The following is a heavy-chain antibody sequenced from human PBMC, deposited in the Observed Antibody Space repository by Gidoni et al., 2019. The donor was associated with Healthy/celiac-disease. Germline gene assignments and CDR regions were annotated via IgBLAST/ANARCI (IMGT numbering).Heavy chain of an antibody. J-gene: IGHJ3*02. CDR3: ARPRETGRLDAFNI. CDR1: GFSFTSYW. D-gene: IGHD3-9*01. V-gene: IGHV5-51*01. Sequence: EVQLVQSGAEVKKPGESLTLSCKGSGFSFTSYWIAWVRQMPGKGLEWMGIIYPGDSDTRYSPSFQGQVTISADKAISTAYLQWSSLKASDTAMYYCARPRETGRLDAFNIWGQGTMVTVSS. CDR2: IYPGDSDT.